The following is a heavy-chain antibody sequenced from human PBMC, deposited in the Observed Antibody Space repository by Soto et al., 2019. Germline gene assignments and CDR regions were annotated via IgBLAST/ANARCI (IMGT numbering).Heavy chain of an antibody. CDR2: ISGSGGST. CDR3: AKGAPKLGPRPADAFDI. Sequence: GGSLRLSCAASGFTFSSYAMSWVRQAPGKGLEWVSAISGSGGSTYYADSVKGRFTISRDNSKNTLYLQMNSLRAEDTAVYYCAKGAPKLGPRPADAFDIWGQGTMVTVSS. CDR1: GFTFSSYA. V-gene: IGHV3-23*01. D-gene: IGHD7-27*01. J-gene: IGHJ3*02.